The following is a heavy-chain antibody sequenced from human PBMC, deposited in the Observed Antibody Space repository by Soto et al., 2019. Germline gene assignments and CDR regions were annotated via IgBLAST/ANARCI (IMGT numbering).Heavy chain of an antibody. CDR2: INPSGGST. Sequence: GASVKVSCKASGYTFTSYYMHWVRQAPGQGLEWMGIINPSGGSTSYAQKFQGRVTMTRDTSTSTVYMELSSLRSEDTAVYYCARSRSSHWGIWDYYDSSGYYIMWGQGTLVTVSS. CDR3: ARSRSSHWGIWDYYDSSGYYIM. V-gene: IGHV1-46*01. CDR1: GYTFTSYY. J-gene: IGHJ4*02. D-gene: IGHD3-22*01.